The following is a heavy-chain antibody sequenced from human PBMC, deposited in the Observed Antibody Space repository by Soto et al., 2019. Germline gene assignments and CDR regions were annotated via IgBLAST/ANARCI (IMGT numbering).Heavy chain of an antibody. J-gene: IGHJ6*02. CDR1: GFTFSSYD. D-gene: IGHD3-3*01. V-gene: IGHV3-13*05. Sequence: GGSLRLSCAASGFTFSSYDMHWVRQATGKGLEWVSAIGTAGDPYYPGSVKGRFTISRENAKNSLYLQMNSLRAGDTAVYYCARGGFWSGSDYYYYGMDVWGQGTTVTVSS. CDR2: IGTAGDP. CDR3: ARGGFWSGSDYYYYGMDV.